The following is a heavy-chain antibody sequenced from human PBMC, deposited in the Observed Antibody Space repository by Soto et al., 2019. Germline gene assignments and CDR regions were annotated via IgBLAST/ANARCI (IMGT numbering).Heavy chain of an antibody. CDR2: ITPSGDNT. CDR1: GFAFSTHA. D-gene: IGHD3-3*01. CDR3: ARDHPNEKLPFLEWTLPDY. Sequence: GGSLRLSCAASGFAFSTHAMYWVRQAPGKGLAWVSSITPSGDNTYYADSVKGRFTISRDNSKNTLYLQMNSLRAEDTAVYYCARDHPNEKLPFLEWTLPDYWGQGTLVTVSS. V-gene: IGHV3-23*01. J-gene: IGHJ4*02.